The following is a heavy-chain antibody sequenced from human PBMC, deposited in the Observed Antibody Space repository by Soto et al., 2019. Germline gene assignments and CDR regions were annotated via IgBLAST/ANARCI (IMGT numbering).Heavy chain of an antibody. CDR1: GFTFSSYG. CDR2: IWYDGSNK. J-gene: IGHJ4*02. Sequence: GGSLRLSCAASGFTFSSYGMHWVRQAPGKGLEWVAVIWYDGSNKYYADSVKGRFTISRDNSKNPLYLQMNSLRAEDTAVYYCARTPGGFYDYIWGSYRRTNNFLDYWGQGTLVTVSS. V-gene: IGHV3-33*01. D-gene: IGHD3-16*02. CDR3: ARTPGGFYDYIWGSYRRTNNFLDY.